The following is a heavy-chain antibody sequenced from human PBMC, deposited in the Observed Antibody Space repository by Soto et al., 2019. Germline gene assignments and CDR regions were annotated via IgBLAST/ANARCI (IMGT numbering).Heavy chain of an antibody. CDR3: ARDWSNDYGDPLDY. J-gene: IGHJ4*02. CDR2: ISYDGSNK. D-gene: IGHD4-17*01. CDR1: GFTFSSYA. V-gene: IGHV3-30-3*01. Sequence: QVQLVESGGGVVQPGRSLRLSCAASGFTFSSYAMHWVRQAQGKGLEWVAVISYDGSNKYYADSVKGRFTISRDNSKNTLYLQMNSLRAEDTAVYYCARDWSNDYGDPLDYWGQGTLVTVSS.